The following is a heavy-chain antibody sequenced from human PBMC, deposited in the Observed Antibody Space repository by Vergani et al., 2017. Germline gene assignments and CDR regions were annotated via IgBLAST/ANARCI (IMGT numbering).Heavy chain of an antibody. D-gene: IGHD5-12*01. CDR3: ASLLFRLRLV. CDR1: GGSFSGYY. J-gene: IGHJ4*02. CDR2: INHSGST. Sequence: QVQLQQWGAGLLKPSETLSLTCAVYGGSFSGYYWSWIRQPPGKGLEWIGEINHSGSTNYNPSLKCLFTISVDTSKNQFSLKLSSVTAADTALYYCASLLFRLRLVWGQGTLVTVSS. V-gene: IGHV4-34*01.